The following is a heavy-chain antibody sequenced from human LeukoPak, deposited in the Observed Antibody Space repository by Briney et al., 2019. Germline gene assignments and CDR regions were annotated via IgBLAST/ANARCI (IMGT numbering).Heavy chain of an antibody. Sequence: SETLSLTCTVSGGSISSYYWSWIGQPAGKRLEWIGRIYTSGSTNYNPSLKSRVTMSVDTSKNQFSLKLSSVTAADTAVYYCARGNILCSGGSCSTNIDYWGQGTLVTVSS. V-gene: IGHV4-4*07. CDR1: GGSISSYY. CDR3: ARGNILCSGGSCSTNIDY. CDR2: IYTSGST. J-gene: IGHJ4*02. D-gene: IGHD2-15*01.